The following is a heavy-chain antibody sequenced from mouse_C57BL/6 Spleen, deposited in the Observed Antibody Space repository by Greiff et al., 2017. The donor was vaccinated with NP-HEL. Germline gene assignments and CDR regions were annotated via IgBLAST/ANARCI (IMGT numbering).Heavy chain of an antibody. CDR2: IYPGDGDT. CDR1: GYAFSSYW. V-gene: IGHV1-80*01. Sequence: QVHVKQSGAELVKPGASVKISCKASGYAFSSYWMNWVKQRPGKGLEWIGQIYPGDGDTNYNGKFKGKATLTADKSSSTAYMQLSSLTSEDSAVYFCARRITTVVAPYFDVWGTGTTVTVSS. D-gene: IGHD1-1*01. CDR3: ARRITTVVAPYFDV. J-gene: IGHJ1*03.